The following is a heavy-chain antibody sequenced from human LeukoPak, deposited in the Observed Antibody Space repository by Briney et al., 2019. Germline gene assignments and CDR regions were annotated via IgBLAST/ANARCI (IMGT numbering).Heavy chain of an antibody. J-gene: IGHJ4*02. Sequence: GGSLRLSCAVSGFTFSSYAMSWVRQAPGKGLEWVSTIIVSGGSTYYADSVKGRFTTSRDNFKNTLYLQMNSLRAEDTAVYYCAKRQLLDYWGQGTLVTVSS. CDR3: AKRQLLDY. D-gene: IGHD6-6*01. V-gene: IGHV3-23*01. CDR1: GFTFSSYA. CDR2: IIVSGGST.